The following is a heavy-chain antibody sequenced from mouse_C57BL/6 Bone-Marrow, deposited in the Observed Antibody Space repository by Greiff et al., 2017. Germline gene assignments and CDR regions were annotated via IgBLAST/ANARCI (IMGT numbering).Heavy chain of an antibody. V-gene: IGHV1-81*01. J-gene: IGHJ3*01. D-gene: IGHD3-2*02. CDR3: ARGQLRLLWLAY. CDR2: IYPRSGNT. Sequence: QVQLQQSGAELARPGASVKLSCKASGYTFTSYGISWVKQRTGQGLEWIGEIYPRSGNTYYNEKFKGKATLTADKSSSTAYMELRILTSEDSAVYFCARGQLRLLWLAYWGQGTLVTVSA. CDR1: GYTFTSYG.